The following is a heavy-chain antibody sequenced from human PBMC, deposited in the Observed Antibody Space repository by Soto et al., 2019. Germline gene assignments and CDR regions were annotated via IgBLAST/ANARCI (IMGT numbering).Heavy chain of an antibody. CDR2: INHSGST. J-gene: IGHJ4*02. CDR1: GGSFSGYY. D-gene: IGHD1-26*01. V-gene: IGHV4-34*01. CDR3: ALGRGATTGLDY. Sequence: SETVSLPCAVYGGSFSGYYWSWIRQPPGKGLEWIGEINHSGSTNYNPSLKSRVTISVDTSKNQFSLKLSSVTAADTAVYYCALGRGATTGLDYWGQGTQVTVSS.